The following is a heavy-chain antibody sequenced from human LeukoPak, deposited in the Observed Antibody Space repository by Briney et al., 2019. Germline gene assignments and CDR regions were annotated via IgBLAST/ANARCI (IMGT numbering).Heavy chain of an antibody. J-gene: IGHJ6*02. CDR2: IYYSGST. Sequence: SETLSLTCTVSGGSINSSSYYWDGIRQPPGKGLEWIGNIYYSGSTYYNPSLKSRVTISVDTSKNQFSLNLSSVTAADTAVYYCARDFYYYGMDVWGQGTTVTVSS. CDR3: ARDFYYYGMDV. V-gene: IGHV4-39*02. CDR1: GGSINSSSYY.